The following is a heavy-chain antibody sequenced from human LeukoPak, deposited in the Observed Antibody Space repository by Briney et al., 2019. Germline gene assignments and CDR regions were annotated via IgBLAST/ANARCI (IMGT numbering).Heavy chain of an antibody. CDR2: IIPILGIA. J-gene: IGHJ4*02. Sequence: SVKVSCKASGGTFSSYAISWVRQAPGQGLEWMGRIIPILGIANYAQKFQGRVTITADKSTSTAYMELSSLRSDDTAVYYCARDPYYCSGGSCYGYWGQGTLVTVSS. D-gene: IGHD2-15*01. V-gene: IGHV1-69*04. CDR3: ARDPYYCSGGSCYGY. CDR1: GGTFSSYA.